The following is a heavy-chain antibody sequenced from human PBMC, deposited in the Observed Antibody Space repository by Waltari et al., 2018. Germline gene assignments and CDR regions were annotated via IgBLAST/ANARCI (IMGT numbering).Heavy chain of an antibody. D-gene: IGHD3-16*02. V-gene: IGHV1-2*02. CDR3: AREPFGGVIVDAFDI. CDR2: INPNSGGT. Sequence: QVQLVQSGAEVKKPGASVKVSCKASGYTFTGYYMHWVRQAPGQGLEWMGWINPNSGGTNYAQKLQGRVTMTRDTSISTAYMELSRLRSDDTAVYYCAREPFGGVIVDAFDIWGQGTMVTVSS. CDR1: GYTFTGYY. J-gene: IGHJ3*02.